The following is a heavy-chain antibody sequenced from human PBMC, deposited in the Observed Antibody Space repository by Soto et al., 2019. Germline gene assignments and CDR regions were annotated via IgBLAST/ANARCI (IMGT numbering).Heavy chain of an antibody. D-gene: IGHD3-16*02. Sequence: PGGSLRLSCAASGFTFSSYSMNWVRQAPGKGLEWVSYISSSSSTIYYADSVKGRFTISRDNAKNSLYLQMSSLRDEDTAVYYCARDSDDYVWGSYRYLNFDYWGQGTLVTVSS. CDR3: ARDSDDYVWGSYRYLNFDY. J-gene: IGHJ4*02. V-gene: IGHV3-48*02. CDR1: GFTFSSYS. CDR2: ISSSSSTI.